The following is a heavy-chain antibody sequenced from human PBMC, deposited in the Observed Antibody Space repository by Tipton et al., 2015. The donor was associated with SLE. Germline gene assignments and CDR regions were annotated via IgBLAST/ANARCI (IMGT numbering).Heavy chain of an antibody. D-gene: IGHD3-10*01. CDR2: VLYSGTT. V-gene: IGHV4-39*01. CDR1: GASISTNTYY. J-gene: IGHJ4*02. CDR3: ARQSDYFGSGNSYFDY. Sequence: TLSLTCTVSGASISTNTYYWGWVRQPPGRGLEWIGSVLYSGTTYYNPSLKSRLTISVDTSKHQFSLKVTSVTAADTALYYCARQSDYFGSGNSYFDYWGQGTLVTVSS.